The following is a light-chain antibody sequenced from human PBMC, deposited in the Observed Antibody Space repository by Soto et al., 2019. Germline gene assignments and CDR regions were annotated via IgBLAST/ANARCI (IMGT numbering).Light chain of an antibody. J-gene: IGKJ1*01. CDR2: KAS. CDR1: QTISSW. V-gene: IGKV1-5*03. CDR3: QPYNSYSEA. Sequence: DIQMTQSPSTLSGTVGDRVTTTCRASQTISSWLAWYQQKPGKGPKLLIYKASTLKSGVPSRFSGSGSGTEFTLTISSLQPDDFATYYCQPYNSYSEAFGQGTKVDIK.